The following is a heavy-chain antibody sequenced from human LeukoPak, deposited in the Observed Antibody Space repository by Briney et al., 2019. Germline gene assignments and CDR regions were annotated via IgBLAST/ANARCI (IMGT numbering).Heavy chain of an antibody. J-gene: IGHJ5*02. CDR2: IYSGGST. V-gene: IGHV3-66*01. D-gene: IGHD5-18*01. CDR1: GFTVSSNY. CDR3: ARDRGQLWSKEPGWFDP. Sequence: GGSLRLSCAASGFTVSSNYMSWVRQAPGKGLEWVSDIYSGGSTYYADSVKGRFIISRDNSRNTLYLQMNSLRAEVTAVYYCARDRGQLWSKEPGWFDPWGQGTLVTVSS.